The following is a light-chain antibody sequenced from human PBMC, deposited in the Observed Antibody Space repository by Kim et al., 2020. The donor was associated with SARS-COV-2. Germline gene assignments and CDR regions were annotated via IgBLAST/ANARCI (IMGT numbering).Light chain of an antibody. CDR1: SLRSYY. CDR2: GKN. J-gene: IGLJ3*02. CDR3: NSRDSSGNHLV. Sequence: ALGQTIMIKCQGDSLRSYYASWYQQKPGQAAVLVIYGKNNRPSGIPDRFSGSSSGNTASLTITEAQAEDEADYYCNSRDSSGNHLVFGGGTQLTVL. V-gene: IGLV3-19*01.